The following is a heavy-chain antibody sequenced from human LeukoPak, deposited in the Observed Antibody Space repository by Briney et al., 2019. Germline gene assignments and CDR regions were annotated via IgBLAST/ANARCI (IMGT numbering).Heavy chain of an antibody. CDR1: GFTVSSNY. V-gene: IGHV3-66*01. Sequence: PGGSLRLSCAASGFTVSSNYMSWVRQAPGKGLEWVSVIYSGGSTYYADSVKGRFTISRDNSKNTLYLQMNSLRAEDTAVYYCAVGYGSGSYYKGYYYYYGMDVWGQGTTVTVSS. CDR2: IYSGGST. D-gene: IGHD3-10*01. CDR3: AVGYGSGSYYKGYYYYYGMDV. J-gene: IGHJ6*02.